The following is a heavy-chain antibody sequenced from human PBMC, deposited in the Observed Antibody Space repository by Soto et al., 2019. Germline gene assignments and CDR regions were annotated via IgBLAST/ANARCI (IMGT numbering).Heavy chain of an antibody. V-gene: IGHV1-18*01. CDR1: GYTLTSSV. Sequence: QVQLVQSGAEVKMPGASVKVSCKASGYTLTSSVISWLRQAPGQGLEWMGWISTYNGNTNYAQKFQGRLTMTTDTSTATAYMELRSLRSDDTAVYSCARVQEVEPPANNFFDSWGQGTLVTVSS. CDR2: ISTYNGNT. CDR3: ARVQEVEPPANNFFDS. J-gene: IGHJ5*01. D-gene: IGHD2-2*01.